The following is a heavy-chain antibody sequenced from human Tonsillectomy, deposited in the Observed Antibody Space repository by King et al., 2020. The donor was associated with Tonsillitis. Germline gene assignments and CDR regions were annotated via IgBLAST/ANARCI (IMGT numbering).Heavy chain of an antibody. V-gene: IGHV4-34*01. J-gene: IGHJ2*01. D-gene: IGHD5-24*01. CDR1: GGSFSGYY. CDR3: ARSGGRDGYKGRYFDL. Sequence: VQLQQWGAGLLKPSETLSLTCAVYGGSFSGYYWSWIRQPPGKGLEWIGEINHSGSTNYNPSLKSRVTISVETSKNQFSLKLSSVTAADTAVYYCARSGGRDGYKGRYFDLWGRGTLVTVSS. CDR2: INHSGST.